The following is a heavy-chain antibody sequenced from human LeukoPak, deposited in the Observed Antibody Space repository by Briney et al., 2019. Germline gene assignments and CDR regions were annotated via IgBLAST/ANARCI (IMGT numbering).Heavy chain of an antibody. Sequence: GESLKTSCKGSGYSFTNYWIGWVRQMPGKGLEWMGIIYPGDSDTRYSPSFQGQVTISADKSISTAYLQWSSLKASDTAMYYCARAGYSSGWPFDYWGQGTLVTVSS. J-gene: IGHJ4*02. CDR1: GYSFTNYW. V-gene: IGHV5-51*01. CDR2: IYPGDSDT. CDR3: ARAGYSSGWPFDY. D-gene: IGHD6-19*01.